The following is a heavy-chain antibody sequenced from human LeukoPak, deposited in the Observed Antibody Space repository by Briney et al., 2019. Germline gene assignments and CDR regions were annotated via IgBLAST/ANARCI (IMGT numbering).Heavy chain of an antibody. CDR2: IDTDGSTT. V-gene: IGHV3-74*01. J-gene: IGHJ4*02. Sequence: GGSLRLSCAASRFTFSSYWMHWVRQAPGKGLVWVSRIDTDGSTTTYADSVKGRFTISRDNSKNTLYLQMNSLRAEDTAVYYCAKDSYSSGYNFDYWGQGTLVTVSS. D-gene: IGHD6-19*01. CDR1: RFTFSSYW. CDR3: AKDSYSSGYNFDY.